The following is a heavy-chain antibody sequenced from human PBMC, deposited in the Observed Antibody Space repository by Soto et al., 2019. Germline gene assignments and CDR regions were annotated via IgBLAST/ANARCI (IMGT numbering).Heavy chain of an antibody. Sequence: QVQLVESGGGVVQPGRSLRLSCAASGFAFSAYGMHWVRQAPGKGLEWAAMIYYDGSNKYYADSVKGRFTISRDNSKNTLYLQMSSLRAEDTALYYCARVGGTVTSDYWGQGTLVTVSS. CDR3: ARVGGTVTSDY. CDR1: GFAFSAYG. D-gene: IGHD4-17*01. J-gene: IGHJ4*02. CDR2: IYYDGSNK. V-gene: IGHV3-33*01.